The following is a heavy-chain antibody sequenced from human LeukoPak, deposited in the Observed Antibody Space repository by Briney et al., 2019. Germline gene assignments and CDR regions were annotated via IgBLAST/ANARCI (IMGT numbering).Heavy chain of an antibody. CDR3: ARDRYSYGYLDY. D-gene: IGHD5-18*01. CDR2: ISYDGSNK. CDR1: GFTFSSYA. V-gene: IGHV3-30*04. J-gene: IGHJ4*02. Sequence: PGGSLRLSCAASGFTFSSYAMHWVRQAPGRGLEWVAVISYDGSNKYYADSVKGRFTISRDNSKNTLYLQMNSLRAEDTAVYYCARDRYSYGYLDYWGQGTLVTVSS.